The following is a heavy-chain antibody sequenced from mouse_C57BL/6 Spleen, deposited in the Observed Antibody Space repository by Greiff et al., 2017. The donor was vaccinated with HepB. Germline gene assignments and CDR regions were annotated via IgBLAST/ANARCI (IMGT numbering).Heavy chain of an antibody. CDR1: GYAFSSSW. D-gene: IGHD2-1*01. CDR3: ARSRGNYDYAMDY. CDR2: IYPGDGDT. Sequence: LQESGPELVKPGASVKISCKASGYAFSSSWMNWVKQRPGKGLEWIGRIYPGDGDTNYNGKFKGKATLTADKSSSTAYMQLSSLPSEDSAVYCCARSRGNYDYAMDYWGQGTSVTVSS. J-gene: IGHJ4*01. V-gene: IGHV1-82*01.